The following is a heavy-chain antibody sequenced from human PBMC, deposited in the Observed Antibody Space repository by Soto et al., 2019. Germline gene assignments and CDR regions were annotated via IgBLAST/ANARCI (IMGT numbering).Heavy chain of an antibody. CDR2: IYHSGST. CDR1: GGSISSGGYS. J-gene: IGHJ4*02. Sequence: SETLSLTCAVSGGSISSGGYSWSWIRQPPGKGLEWIGYIYHSGSTTYNPSLKSRVTISVDRSKNQFSLKLSSVTAADTAVYYCARVLKYYDSSGSPRPYYFDYWGQGTLVTVSS. CDR3: ARVLKYYDSSGSPRPYYFDY. D-gene: IGHD3-22*01. V-gene: IGHV4-30-2*01.